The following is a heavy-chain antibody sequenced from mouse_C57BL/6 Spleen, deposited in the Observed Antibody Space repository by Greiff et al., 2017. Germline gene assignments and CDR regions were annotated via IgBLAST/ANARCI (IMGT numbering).Heavy chain of an antibody. D-gene: IGHD2-4*01. Sequence: EVMLVESGGGLVKPGGSLKLSCAASGFTFSSYAMSWVRQTPEKRLEWVATISDGGSYTYSPDNVKGRFTISRDNAKNNLYLQMSHLKSEDTAMYYCARDRGLRLGAMDYWGQGTSVTVSS. J-gene: IGHJ4*01. CDR3: ARDRGLRLGAMDY. CDR1: GFTFSSYA. CDR2: ISDGGSYT. V-gene: IGHV5-4*01.